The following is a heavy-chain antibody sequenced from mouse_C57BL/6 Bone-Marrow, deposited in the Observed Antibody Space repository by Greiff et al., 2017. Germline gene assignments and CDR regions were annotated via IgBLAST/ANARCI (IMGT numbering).Heavy chain of an antibody. CDR1: GYTFTSYW. V-gene: IGHV1-53*01. CDR3: ASSPGYDGAY. D-gene: IGHD2-2*01. CDR2: INPSNGGT. J-gene: IGHJ3*01. Sequence: VKLQESGTELVKPGASVKLSCKASGYTFTSYWMHWVKQRPGQGLEWIGNINPSNGGTKYNEKFKSKATLTVDKSSSTDYMQLSSLTSEAAAVYYCASSPGYDGAYWGQGTLVTVSA.